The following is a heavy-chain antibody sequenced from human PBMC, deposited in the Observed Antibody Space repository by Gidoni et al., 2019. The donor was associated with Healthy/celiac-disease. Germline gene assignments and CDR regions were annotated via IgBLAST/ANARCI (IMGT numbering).Heavy chain of an antibody. D-gene: IGHD3-3*01. CDR2: INPSGGST. Sequence: QVQLVQSGAEVKKPGASVKVSCKASGYTFTSYYMHWVRQAPGQGLEWMGIINPSGGSTSYAQKFQGRVTMTRDTSTSTVYMELSSLRSEDTAVYYCAREGEVLRFLEWPYHNWFDPWGQGTLVTVSS. CDR1: GYTFTSYY. CDR3: AREGEVLRFLEWPYHNWFDP. J-gene: IGHJ5*02. V-gene: IGHV1-46*01.